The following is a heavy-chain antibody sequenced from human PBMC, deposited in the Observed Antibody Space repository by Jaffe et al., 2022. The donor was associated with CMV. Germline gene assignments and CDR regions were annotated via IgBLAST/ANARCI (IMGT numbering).Heavy chain of an antibody. CDR1: GGSISSYY. V-gene: IGHV4-4*07. D-gene: IGHD6-13*01. CDR2: IYTSGST. J-gene: IGHJ4*02. CDR3: ARGGGASSWRNTPFDY. Sequence: QVQLQESGPGLVKPSETLSLTCTVSGGSISSYYWSWIRQPAGKGLEWIGRIYTSGSTNYNPSLKSRVTMSVDTSKNQFSLKLSSVTAADTAVYYCARGGGASSWRNTPFDYWGQGTLVTVSS.